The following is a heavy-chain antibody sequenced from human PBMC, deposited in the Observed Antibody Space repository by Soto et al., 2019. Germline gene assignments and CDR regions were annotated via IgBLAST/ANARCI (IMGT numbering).Heavy chain of an antibody. CDR1: EFTFSTYS. CDR2: ISSISNTI. Sequence: EVQLVESGGGLVQPGGSLRLSCAASEFTFSTYSMSWVRQAPGKGLEWVSYISSISNTIYYADSVKGRFTISRDNAKNSLYLHMNSLSAEDTAVYYCARDRGCSGGVCYRDFDYWGQGTLVTVSS. CDR3: ARDRGCSGGVCYRDFDY. J-gene: IGHJ4*02. D-gene: IGHD2-15*01. V-gene: IGHV3-48*01.